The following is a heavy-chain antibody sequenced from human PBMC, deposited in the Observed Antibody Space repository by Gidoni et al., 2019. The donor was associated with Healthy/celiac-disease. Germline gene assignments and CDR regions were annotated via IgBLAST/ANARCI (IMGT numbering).Heavy chain of an antibody. CDR2: ISSSSSYI. Sequence: EVQLVESGGGLVKPGGSLRLSCAASGFAFRSYSMNCVRQAPGKGLELVSSISSSSSYIYYADSVNGRFTISRDNAKNSLYLQMNSLRAEDTAVYYCASGTSYRYWYFDLWGRGTLVTVSS. V-gene: IGHV3-21*01. CDR1: GFAFRSYS. CDR3: ASGTSYRYWYFDL. D-gene: IGHD3-16*02. J-gene: IGHJ2*01.